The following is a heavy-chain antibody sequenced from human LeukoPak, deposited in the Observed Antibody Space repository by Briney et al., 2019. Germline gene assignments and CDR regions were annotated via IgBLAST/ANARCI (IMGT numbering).Heavy chain of an antibody. J-gene: IGHJ4*02. CDR1: GASYNAYY. Sequence: SETLSLTCAVYGASYNAYYWSWIRQPPGKGLEWIGDIDHRGTATYNPSLKGRLTISADASKNQFSLKLNSVTDADTAVYYCAVGITILGVAASFDSWGQGNLVIVSS. D-gene: IGHD3-3*01. CDR2: IDHRGTA. CDR3: AVGITILGVAASFDS. V-gene: IGHV4-34*01.